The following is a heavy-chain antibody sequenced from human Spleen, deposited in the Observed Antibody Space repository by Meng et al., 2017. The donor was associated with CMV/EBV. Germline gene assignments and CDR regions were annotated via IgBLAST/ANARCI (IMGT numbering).Heavy chain of an antibody. CDR2: ISSTSAYI. D-gene: IGHD3-10*01. Sequence: GGSLRLSCAASGFTFSTYAMHWVRQAPGKGLEWVASISSTSAYIYYAESVEGRFIISRDNAKSSLYLTMDNLAAEDTAVYYCATGATLDYWGQGTLVTVSS. CDR3: ATGATLDY. V-gene: IGHV3-21*01. CDR1: GFTFSTYA. J-gene: IGHJ4*02.